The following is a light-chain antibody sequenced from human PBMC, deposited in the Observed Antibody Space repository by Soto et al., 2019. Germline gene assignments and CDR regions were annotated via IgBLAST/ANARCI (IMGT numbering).Light chain of an antibody. CDR3: QQSSGIPYT. CDR2: AAS. J-gene: IGKJ2*01. Sequence: DIQMTQSPASLSASVGDRVTVTCRASQNIDTYLNWYQQQPGKAPKLLIYAASTLQSGGPSRFSGSGSGTDFTLTISSLQPEDFATYYCQQSSGIPYTFGQGTKAEIK. CDR1: QNIDTY. V-gene: IGKV1-39*01.